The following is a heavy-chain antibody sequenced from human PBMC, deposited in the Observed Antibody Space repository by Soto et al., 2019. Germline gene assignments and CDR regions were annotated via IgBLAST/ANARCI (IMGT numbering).Heavy chain of an antibody. J-gene: IGHJ5*02. CDR2: IKQDGSEK. V-gene: IGHV3-7*01. D-gene: IGHD6-6*01. CDR1: GFTFSSYW. CDR3: ARDISIAAFWFDP. Sequence: VQLVESGGGLVQPGGSLRLSCAASGFTFSSYWMSWVRQAPGKGLEWVANIKQDGSEKYYVDSVKGRFTISRDNAKNSLYLQMNSLRAEDTAVYYCARDISIAAFWFDPWGQGTLVTVSS.